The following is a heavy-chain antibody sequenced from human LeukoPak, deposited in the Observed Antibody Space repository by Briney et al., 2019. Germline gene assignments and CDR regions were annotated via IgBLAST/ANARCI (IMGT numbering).Heavy chain of an antibody. CDR2: INPNSGGT. CDR1: GYTFTGYY. V-gene: IGHV1-2*06. J-gene: IGHJ4*02. Sequence: ASVKVSCKASGYTFTGYYMHWVRQAPGQGLEWMGRINPNSGGTNYAQKFQGRVTMTRDTSISTAYMELSRLRSDDTAVYYCARVGAGKQWLSPFDYWGQGTLVTVSS. CDR3: ARVGAGKQWLSPFDY. D-gene: IGHD6-19*01.